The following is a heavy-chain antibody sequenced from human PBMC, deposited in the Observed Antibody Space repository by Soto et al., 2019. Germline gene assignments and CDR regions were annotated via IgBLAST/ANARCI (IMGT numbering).Heavy chain of an antibody. V-gene: IGHV1-46*01. CDR2: INASGGST. CDR3: ARDQVPNASRLGDAFDI. CDR1: GYTFTSHY. D-gene: IGHD6-6*01. Sequence: QVQLVQSGADVRKPGASVKVSCKASGYTFTSHYIHWVRQAPGQGLEWMGVINASGGSTSYADKFQGRVTMTMDTSTRTVYMDLSSLRSGDTALYYCARDQVPNASRLGDAFDIWGQGTMVTVSS. J-gene: IGHJ3*02.